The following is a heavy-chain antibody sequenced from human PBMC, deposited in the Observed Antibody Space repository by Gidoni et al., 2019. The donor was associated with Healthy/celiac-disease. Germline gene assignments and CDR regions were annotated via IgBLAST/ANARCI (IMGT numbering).Heavy chain of an antibody. Sequence: QVQLQESGPGLVKPSETLSLTCTVSGGSISSYYWRWIRQPPGKGLEWIGYIYYSGSTNYNPSLKSRVTISVDTSKNQFSLKLSSVTAADTAVYYCARDDIDCSGGSCYSSGWFDPWGQGTLVTVSS. D-gene: IGHD2-15*01. CDR3: ARDDIDCSGGSCYSSGWFDP. V-gene: IGHV4-59*01. J-gene: IGHJ5*02. CDR2: IYYSGST. CDR1: GGSISSYY.